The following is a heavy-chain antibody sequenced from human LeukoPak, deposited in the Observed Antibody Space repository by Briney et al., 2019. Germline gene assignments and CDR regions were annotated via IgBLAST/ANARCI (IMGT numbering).Heavy chain of an antibody. Sequence: GGSLRLSCAVSGFTFSTYWMHWVRQAPGKGLVWVSHIRRDGRTTTYADSVKGRFTISRDNAKNTLYLQMNSLRAEDTAVYYCARDRGYTQDYWGQGTLVTVSS. CDR2: IRRDGRTT. CDR3: ARDRGYTQDY. CDR1: GFTFSTYW. D-gene: IGHD5-12*01. V-gene: IGHV3-74*01. J-gene: IGHJ4*02.